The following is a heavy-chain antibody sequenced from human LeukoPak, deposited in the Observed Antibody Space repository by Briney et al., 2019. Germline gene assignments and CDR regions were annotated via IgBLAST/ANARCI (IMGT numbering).Heavy chain of an antibody. D-gene: IGHD4-17*01. CDR2: IYYSGST. V-gene: IGHV4-59*01. CDR3: ARDGVSFESGDYVSGFDY. CDR1: GGSISSYY. Sequence: PSETLSLTCTVSGGSISSYYWSWIRQPPGKGLEWIGYIYYSGSTNCNPSLKSRVTISVDTSKNQFSLKLSSVTAADTAVYYCARDGVSFESGDYVSGFDYWGQGTLVTVSS. J-gene: IGHJ4*02.